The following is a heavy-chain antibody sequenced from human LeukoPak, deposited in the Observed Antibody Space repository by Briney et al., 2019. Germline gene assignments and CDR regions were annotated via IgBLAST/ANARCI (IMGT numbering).Heavy chain of an antibody. CDR3: AKAMYGDYAYYFDY. CDR2: ISGSGGST. D-gene: IGHD4-17*01. CDR1: GFTFSSYA. V-gene: IGHV3-23*01. J-gene: IGHJ4*02. Sequence: GGSLGLSCAASGFTFSSYAMSWVRQAPGKGLEWVSAISGSGGSTYYADSVKGRFTISRDNSKNTLYLQMNSLRAEDTAVYYCAKAMYGDYAYYFDYWGQGTLVTVSS.